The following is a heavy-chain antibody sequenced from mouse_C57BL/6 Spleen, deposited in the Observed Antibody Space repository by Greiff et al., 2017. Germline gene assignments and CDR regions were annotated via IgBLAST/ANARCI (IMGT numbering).Heavy chain of an antibody. D-gene: IGHD1-1*01. J-gene: IGHJ3*01. Sequence: QVQLQQPGAELVKPGASVKLSCKASGYTFTSYWMQWVKQRPGQGLEWIGEIDPSDSYTNYNQQFKGKATLTVDTSSSTAYMQLSSLTSEDSAVYYCARVGSTPWFAYWGQGTLVTVSA. V-gene: IGHV1-50*01. CDR1: GYTFTSYW. CDR3: ARVGSTPWFAY. CDR2: IDPSDSYT.